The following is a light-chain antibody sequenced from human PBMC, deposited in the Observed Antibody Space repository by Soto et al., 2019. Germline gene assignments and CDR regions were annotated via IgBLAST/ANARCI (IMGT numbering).Light chain of an antibody. CDR3: SSYAGSNNFYG. J-gene: IGLJ1*01. Sequence: QSALTQPPSSSGSPGQAVTISCTGTSSDVGGYNYVSWYQQHTGKAPKPMIYEVSKRPSGVPDRFSGSKSGNTASLSVSGIQDDDEADYFCSSYAGSNNFYGFGTVTKLTVL. CDR2: EVS. V-gene: IGLV2-8*01. CDR1: SSDVGGYNY.